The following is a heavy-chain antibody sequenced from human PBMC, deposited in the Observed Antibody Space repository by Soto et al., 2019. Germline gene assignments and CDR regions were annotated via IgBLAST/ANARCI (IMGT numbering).Heavy chain of an antibody. CDR2: ISGSGGST. CDR1: GFTFSSYA. Sequence: GGSLRLSCAASGFTFSSYAMSWVRQAPGKGLEWVSAISGSGGSTYYADSVKGRFTISRDNSKNTLYLQMNSLRAEDTAVYYCAKSARGYYYDSSGYYLDAFDIWGQGTMVTVSS. J-gene: IGHJ3*02. D-gene: IGHD3-22*01. V-gene: IGHV3-23*01. CDR3: AKSARGYYYDSSGYYLDAFDI.